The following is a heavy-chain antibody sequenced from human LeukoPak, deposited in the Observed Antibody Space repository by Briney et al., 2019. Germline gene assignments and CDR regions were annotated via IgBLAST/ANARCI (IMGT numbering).Heavy chain of an antibody. J-gene: IGHJ4*02. CDR3: ARGMVRGVITPGY. D-gene: IGHD3-10*01. CDR2: IHYSGST. Sequence: PSETLSLTCTVSGGSISSGDYYWSWFRQPPGKGLEWIGYIHYSGSTYYNPSLKSRVTISVDTSKNQFSLKLSSVTAADTAVYYCARGMVRGVITPGYWGQGTLVTVSS. V-gene: IGHV4-30-4*01. CDR1: GGSISSGDYY.